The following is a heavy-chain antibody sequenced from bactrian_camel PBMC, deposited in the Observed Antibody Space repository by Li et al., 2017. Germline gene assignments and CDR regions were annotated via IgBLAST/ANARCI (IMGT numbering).Heavy chain of an antibody. CDR1: GYTVSELY. J-gene: IGHJ6*01. CDR3: TARYEFGLGACSGVGGLGF. D-gene: IGHD1*01. V-gene: IGHV3S53*01. CDR2: IDKSGYT. Sequence: QLVESGGNSVQAGGSLRLSCEVSGYTVSELYMARFRQAPGQEREAVAAIDKSGYTTYTYSVEGRFTISKDNRKNILYLQMNSLTPGDTAMYYCTARYEFGLGACSGVGGLGFWGQGTQVTVSS.